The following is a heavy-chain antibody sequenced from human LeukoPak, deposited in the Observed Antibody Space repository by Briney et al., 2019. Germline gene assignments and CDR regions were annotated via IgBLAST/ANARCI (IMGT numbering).Heavy chain of an antibody. D-gene: IGHD3-10*01. CDR2: ISASGSTM. CDR1: GFRFSDYY. CDR3: ARDGSGSYDQ. J-gene: IGHJ4*02. Sequence: GGSLRLSCAASGFRFSDYYMFWIRQAPGKGLEWVSYISASGSTMYYADSVKGRFTISRDNAKNSLYLQMNSLRAEDTAVYYCARDGSGSYDQWGQGTLVTVSS. V-gene: IGHV3-11*01.